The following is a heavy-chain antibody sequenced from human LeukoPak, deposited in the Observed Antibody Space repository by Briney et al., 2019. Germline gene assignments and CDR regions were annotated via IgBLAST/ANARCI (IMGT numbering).Heavy chain of an antibody. CDR3: ARRGSSWYGPSGDLVDY. V-gene: IGHV3-74*01. J-gene: IGHJ4*02. Sequence: PGGSLRLSCAASGFSFSDYYMDWVRQAPGKGLVWVSRINSDGSSTSYADSVKGRFTISRDNAKNTLYLQMNSLRAEDTAVYYCARRGSSWYGPSGDLVDYWGQGTLVTVSS. CDR1: GFSFSDYY. CDR2: INSDGSST. D-gene: IGHD6-13*01.